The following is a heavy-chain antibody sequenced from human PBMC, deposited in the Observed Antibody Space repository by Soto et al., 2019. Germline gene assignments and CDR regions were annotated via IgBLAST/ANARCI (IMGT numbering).Heavy chain of an antibody. CDR3: ARGNGDIVVVPAAMVNQYYYGMDV. V-gene: IGHV4-34*01. CDR2: INHSGST. D-gene: IGHD2-2*01. CDR1: GGSFSGYY. J-gene: IGHJ6*02. Sequence: SETLSLTCAVYGGSFSGYYWSWIRQPPGKGLEWIGEINHSGSTNYNPSLKSRVTISVDTSKNQFSLKLSSVTAADTAVYYCARGNGDIVVVPAAMVNQYYYGMDVWGQGTTVTVS.